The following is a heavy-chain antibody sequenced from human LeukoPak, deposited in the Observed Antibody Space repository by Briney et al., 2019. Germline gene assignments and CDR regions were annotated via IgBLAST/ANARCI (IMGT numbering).Heavy chain of an antibody. CDR1: GPSFSSGDQY. CDR3: SRGLDSRKLGY. CDR2: IHPSGRL. Sequence: SETLSLTCTVCGPSFSSGDQYWKWIRQSPGKGLEWIVRIHPSGRLYNNPSLESRVTISIDTSKNHFSLKLNPVTAADTAVYFCSRGLDSRKLGYWGQGTLVTVSS. D-gene: IGHD3-22*01. J-gene: IGHJ4*02. V-gene: IGHV4-31*03.